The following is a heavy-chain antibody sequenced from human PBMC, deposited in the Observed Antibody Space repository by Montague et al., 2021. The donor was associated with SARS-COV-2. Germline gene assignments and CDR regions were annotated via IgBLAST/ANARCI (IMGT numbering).Heavy chain of an antibody. CDR3: ARAHSGSWAHLDN. CDR1: GGSISSGNYY. V-gene: IGHV4-61*02. Sequence: TLYLTCTVSGGSISSGNYYWSWIRQPAGKGLEWIGRIYTSGTTDYSFSLKSRVTISVDTSKNQFSLKLTSVTAADTAIYYCARAHSGSWAHLDNWGQGSLVTVSS. CDR2: IYTSGTT. D-gene: IGHD5-12*01. J-gene: IGHJ4*02.